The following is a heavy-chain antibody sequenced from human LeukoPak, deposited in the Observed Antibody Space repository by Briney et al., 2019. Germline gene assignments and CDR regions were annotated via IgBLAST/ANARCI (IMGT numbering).Heavy chain of an antibody. CDR1: GGSISSGGYY. J-gene: IGHJ3*02. D-gene: IGHD5-24*01. CDR2: IYYSGST. Sequence: SQTLSLTCTVSGGSISSGGYYWSWIRQHPGKGLEWIGYIYYSGSTYYNPSLKSRVTISVDTSKNQFSLKLSSVTAADTAVYYCARDPDGGPDGSAFDIWGQGTMVTVSS. V-gene: IGHV4-31*03. CDR3: ARDPDGGPDGSAFDI.